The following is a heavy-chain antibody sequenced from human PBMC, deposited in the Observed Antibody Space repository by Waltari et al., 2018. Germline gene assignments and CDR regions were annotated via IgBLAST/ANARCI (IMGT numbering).Heavy chain of an antibody. J-gene: IGHJ3*02. Sequence: QVQLVQSGAEVKKPGSSVKVSCKASGGTFSSYAISWVRQAPGQGLEWMGGISPIFGTANYAQKFQGRVTITADESTSTAYMELSSLRSEDTAVYYCARDDLNLITGTGGAFDAFDIWGQGTMVTVSS. D-gene: IGHD1-20*01. CDR3: ARDDLNLITGTGGAFDAFDI. CDR1: GGTFSSYA. V-gene: IGHV1-69*01. CDR2: ISPIFGTA.